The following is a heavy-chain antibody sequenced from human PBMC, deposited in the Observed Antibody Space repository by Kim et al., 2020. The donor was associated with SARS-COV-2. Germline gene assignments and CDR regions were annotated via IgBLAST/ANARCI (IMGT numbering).Heavy chain of an antibody. CDR3: AKARGGEVSGWRGDY. CDR2: IIKNAAST. CDR1: GFTFADYG. J-gene: IGHJ4*01. Sequence: GGSLRLSCAASGFTFADYGMTWVRQAPGKGLEWVSTIIKNAASTFYADSVRGRFTISRDNSKNTLYLQMNSLRAEDTAVYYCAKARGGEVSGWRGDYWG. V-gene: IGHV3-23*01. D-gene: IGHD3-16*01.